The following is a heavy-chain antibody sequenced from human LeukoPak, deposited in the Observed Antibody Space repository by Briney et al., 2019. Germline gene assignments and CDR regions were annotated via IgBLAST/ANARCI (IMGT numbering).Heavy chain of an antibody. CDR2: MYYRGNT. Sequence: PSETLSLTCTVSGGSISSITYYWGWIRQPPGKGLEWVGHMYYRGNTFYKPSLKSRVTISVDTSKNQFSLKLRSVTAADTAVYFCARLYGNYQNYFDYWGQGTLVTVSS. J-gene: IGHJ4*02. D-gene: IGHD1-7*01. CDR1: GGSISSITYY. V-gene: IGHV4-39*07. CDR3: ARLYGNYQNYFDY.